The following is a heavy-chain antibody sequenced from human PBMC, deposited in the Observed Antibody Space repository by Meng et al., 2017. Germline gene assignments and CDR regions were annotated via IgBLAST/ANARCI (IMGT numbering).Heavy chain of an antibody. J-gene: IGHJ5*02. CDR1: GYTFTGYY. V-gene: IGHV1-2*06. D-gene: IGHD2-15*01. CDR2: INPNSGGT. Sequence: VPLGKSGGEVKKPGASVKVSLKASGYTFTGYYMHWVRQAPGPGLEWMGRINPNSGGTNYAQKFQGRVTMTRDTSISTAYMELSRLRSEDTAVYYCARDFMQRPPPGGWFDPWGQGTLVTVSS. CDR3: ARDFMQRPPPGGWFDP.